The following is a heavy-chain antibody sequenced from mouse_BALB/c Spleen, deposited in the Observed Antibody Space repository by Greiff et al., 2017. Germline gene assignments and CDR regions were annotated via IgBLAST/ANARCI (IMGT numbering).Heavy chain of an antibody. Sequence: VQLQQPGAELVKPGASVKLSCKASGYTFTSYYMYWVKQRPGQGLEWIGGINPSNGGTNFNEKFKSKATLTVDKSSSTAYMQLSSLTSEDSAVYYCTRGYWWYFDIWGAGTTVTVSS. V-gene: IGHV1S81*02. CDR2: INPSNGGT. CDR1: GYTFTSYY. J-gene: IGHJ1*01. D-gene: IGHD4-1*01. CDR3: TRGYWWYFDI.